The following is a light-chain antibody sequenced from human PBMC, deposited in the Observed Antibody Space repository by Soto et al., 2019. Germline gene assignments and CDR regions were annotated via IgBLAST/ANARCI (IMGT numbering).Light chain of an antibody. CDR3: QQYYSSPQT. CDR2: WAS. V-gene: IGKV4-1*01. CDR1: QSVLYSSNNKNY. Sequence: DIVMTQSPDSLAVSLGERATINCKSSQSVLYSSNNKNYLAWYQQKSGQPPKLLIYWASTRESGVPDRFSGSGFGTDFTLTISSLQAEDVAVYYCQQYYSSPQTFGQGTKLEIK. J-gene: IGKJ2*01.